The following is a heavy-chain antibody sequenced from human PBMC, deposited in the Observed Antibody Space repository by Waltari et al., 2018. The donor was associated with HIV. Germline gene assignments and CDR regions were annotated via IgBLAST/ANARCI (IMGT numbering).Heavy chain of an antibody. D-gene: IGHD3-3*01. Sequence: QVQLQQWGAGLLKPSETLSLTCAVYGGSFSGYYWSWIRQPPGKGLEWIGEINHSGSTNYNPSLKSRVTISVDTSKNQFSLKLSSVTAADTAVYYCARGSGYTIDYWGQGTLVTVSS. CDR3: ARGSGYTIDY. CDR2: INHSGST. CDR1: GGSFSGYY. V-gene: IGHV4-34*01. J-gene: IGHJ4*02.